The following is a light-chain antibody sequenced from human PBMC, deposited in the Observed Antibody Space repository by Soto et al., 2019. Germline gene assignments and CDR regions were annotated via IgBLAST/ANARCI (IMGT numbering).Light chain of an antibody. J-gene: IGKJ1*01. CDR3: QKYNSAPQT. CDR2: AAS. V-gene: IGKV1-27*01. Sequence: DIQMTQSPSALSASVGDRVTITCRAGQDISNFLAWYQQKPETVPKLLISAASTLQSGVPSRFSGSGSGTDFTITISTLQPEDFATYYCQKYNSAPQTFGQGTKVEIK. CDR1: QDISNF.